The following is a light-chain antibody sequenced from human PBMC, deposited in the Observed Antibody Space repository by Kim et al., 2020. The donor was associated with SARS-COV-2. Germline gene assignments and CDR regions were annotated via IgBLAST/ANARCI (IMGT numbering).Light chain of an antibody. V-gene: IGLV3-1*01. CDR1: KLGDKY. CDR3: QAWDSSTGV. Sequence: PPSVSVSPGQTASITCSGDKLGDKYACWYQQKPGQSPVLVIYEDSKRPSGIPERFSGSNSGNTATLTISGTQAMDEADYYCQAWDSSTGVFGGGTQLT. CDR2: EDS. J-gene: IGLJ2*01.